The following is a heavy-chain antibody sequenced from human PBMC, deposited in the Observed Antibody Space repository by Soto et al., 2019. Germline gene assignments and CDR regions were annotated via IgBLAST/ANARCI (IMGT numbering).Heavy chain of an antibody. Sequence: VKVSWKAAGYTYASYYMHWVRQAPGQGLEWMGIINPSGGSTSYAQKFQGRVTMPRDTSTSTVYMELSSLRSEDTAVYYSATENLWPGYYKHRLDPWGQGTLDTGSS. D-gene: IGHD3-3*01. CDR3: ATENLWPGYYKHRLDP. J-gene: IGHJ5*02. V-gene: IGHV1-46*01. CDR2: INPSGGST. CDR1: GYTYASYY.